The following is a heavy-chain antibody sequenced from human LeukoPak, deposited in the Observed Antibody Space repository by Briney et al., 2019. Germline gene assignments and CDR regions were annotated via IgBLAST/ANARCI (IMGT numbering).Heavy chain of an antibody. CDR3: ARAGYYAGSGYRTYYFDY. CDR1: GGSISSYY. Sequence: SETLSLTCTVPGGSISSYYWSWIRQPPGKGLEWIGYIYYSGSTNYNPSLKSRVTISVDTSKNQFSLKLSSVTAADTAVYYCARAGYYAGSGYRTYYFDYWGQGTLVTVSS. CDR2: IYYSGST. V-gene: IGHV4-59*01. D-gene: IGHD3-22*01. J-gene: IGHJ4*02.